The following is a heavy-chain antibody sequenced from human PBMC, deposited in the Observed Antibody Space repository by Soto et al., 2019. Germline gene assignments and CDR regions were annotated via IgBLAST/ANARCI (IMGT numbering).Heavy chain of an antibody. CDR3: AKGPGPSVGWYHAIFDY. CDR1: GFTFSNYG. CDR2: ISYDGSNR. Sequence: QVQLVESGGGVVQPGRSLRLSCAASGFTFSNYGMHWVRQAPGTGLVWVAVISYDGSNRYHADSVKGRFTISRDNSKNTLYLQRYSLRPEDTALYFCAKGPGPSVGWYHAIFDYWGQGSLGTVAS. D-gene: IGHD6-19*01. J-gene: IGHJ4*02. V-gene: IGHV3-30*18.